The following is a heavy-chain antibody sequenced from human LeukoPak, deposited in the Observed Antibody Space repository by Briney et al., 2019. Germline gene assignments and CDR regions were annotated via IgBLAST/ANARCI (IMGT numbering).Heavy chain of an antibody. D-gene: IGHD6-19*01. CDR2: ISSSSSNI. Sequence: GGSLRLSCAASGFIFNHYTMDWVRQAPGKGLEWVSSISSSSSNIYYADSVKGRFSISRDNAKNSVYLQLNSLRAGDTAVYYCARLSGGWTPFEYWGQGALVTVSS. J-gene: IGHJ4*02. CDR3: ARLSGGWTPFEY. V-gene: IGHV3-21*01. CDR1: GFIFNHYT.